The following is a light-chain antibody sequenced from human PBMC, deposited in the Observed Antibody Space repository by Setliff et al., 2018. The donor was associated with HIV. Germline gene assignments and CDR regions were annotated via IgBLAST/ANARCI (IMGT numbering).Light chain of an antibody. CDR2: EGN. CDR1: SSDVGSYNL. J-gene: IGLJ1*01. Sequence: QSVLTQPASVSGSPGQSITISCTGTSSDVGSYNLVSWYQQHPGKAPKLIIYEGNKRPSGASTRFSGSKSGNTASLTISGLQAEDEADYYCCSFAGSSTSVFGTGTKVTVL. V-gene: IGLV2-23*01. CDR3: CSFAGSSTSV.